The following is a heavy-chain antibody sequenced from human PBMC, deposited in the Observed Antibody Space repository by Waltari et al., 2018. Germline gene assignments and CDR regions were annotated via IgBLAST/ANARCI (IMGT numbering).Heavy chain of an antibody. Sequence: QLQLQESGPGLVKPSETLSLTCTVSGGSISSSSYYWGWIRQPPGKGLEWIGSIYYSWITYYNPSLKSRVTISVDTSKNQFSLKLSSVTAADTAVYYCAREGILAVAGTRAAFDIWGQGTMVTVSS. CDR3: AREGILAVAGTRAAFDI. CDR1: GGSISSSSYY. CDR2: IYYSWIT. J-gene: IGHJ3*02. D-gene: IGHD6-19*01. V-gene: IGHV4-39*07.